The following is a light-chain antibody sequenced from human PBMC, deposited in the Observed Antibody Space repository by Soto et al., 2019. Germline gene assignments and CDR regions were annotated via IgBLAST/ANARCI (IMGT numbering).Light chain of an antibody. V-gene: IGKV3-11*01. CDR2: DAS. Sequence: IVLTQSPATLSLSPGERATLSCRASQSVSSYLAWYQQKPGQAPRLLIYDASNRATGFPARFSGSGSGTDFTLNISSLEPEDFAVYYCQQRSNWPRTFGQRTKVEIK. J-gene: IGKJ1*01. CDR3: QQRSNWPRT. CDR1: QSVSSY.